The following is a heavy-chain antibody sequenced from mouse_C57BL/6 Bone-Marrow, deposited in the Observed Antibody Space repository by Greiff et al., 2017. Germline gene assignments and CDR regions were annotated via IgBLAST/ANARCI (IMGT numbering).Heavy chain of an antibody. J-gene: IGHJ1*03. D-gene: IGHD1-1*01. CDR1: GYAFTNYL. CDR2: INPGSGCT. Sequence: VKLVESGAELVRPGTSVKVSCKASGYAFTNYLIEWVKQRPGQGLEWIGVINPGSGCTNYNEKFKGKATLTADKSSSTAYMQLSSLTSKDSAVYFCAKAESVASSYFWYFDVWGTGTTVTVSS. V-gene: IGHV1-54*01. CDR3: AKAESVASSYFWYFDV.